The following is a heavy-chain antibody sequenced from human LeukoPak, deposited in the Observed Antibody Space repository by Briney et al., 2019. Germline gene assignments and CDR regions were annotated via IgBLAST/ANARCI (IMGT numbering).Heavy chain of an antibody. J-gene: IGHJ6*03. Sequence: GGSLRLSCAASGFTFTTYWMSWVRQAPGKGLEWVANIKQDGTEKYYVDSVKGRFTISRDNAKNSLYLQMNSLRAEDTAVYYCARDLGYLGGYYYYDYMDVWGRGTTVTISS. V-gene: IGHV3-7*03. CDR1: GFTFTTYW. D-gene: IGHD3-16*01. CDR3: ARDLGYLGGYYYYDYMDV. CDR2: IKQDGTEK.